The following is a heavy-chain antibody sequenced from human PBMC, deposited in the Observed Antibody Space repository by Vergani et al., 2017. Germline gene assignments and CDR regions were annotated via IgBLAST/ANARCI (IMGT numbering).Heavy chain of an antibody. CDR1: GESFSSFY. CDR3: AVRPRVNLVGGVIVTKRTVDY. Sequence: QVQLQQWGAGVVKPSGTLSLTCAVFGESFSSFYWSWIRQPPGKGLEWIGEINNDGHTNYNPSLESRVTVSRDTAKNQFSLNLMSVTAADTAMYYCAVRPRVNLVGGVIVTKRTVDYWSQGSLVNGSS. V-gene: IGHV4-34*02. D-gene: IGHD3-10*01. CDR2: INNDGHT. J-gene: IGHJ4*02.